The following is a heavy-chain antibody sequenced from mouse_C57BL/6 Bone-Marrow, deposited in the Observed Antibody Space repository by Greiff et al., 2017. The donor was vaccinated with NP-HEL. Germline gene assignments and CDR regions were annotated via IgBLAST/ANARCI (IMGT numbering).Heavy chain of an antibody. Sequence: VQLQQSGPELVKPGASVKISCKASGYTFTDYYMNWVKQSHGKSLEWIGDINPNNGGTSYNQKFKGKATLTVDKSSSTAYMELRSLTSEDSAVYYCARERYYPTGFAYWGQGTLVTVSA. CDR3: ARERYYPTGFAY. D-gene: IGHD1-1*02. V-gene: IGHV1-26*01. J-gene: IGHJ3*01. CDR2: INPNNGGT. CDR1: GYTFTDYY.